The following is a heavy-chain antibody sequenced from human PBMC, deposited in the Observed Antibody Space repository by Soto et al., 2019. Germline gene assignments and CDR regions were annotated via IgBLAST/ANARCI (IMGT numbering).Heavy chain of an antibody. V-gene: IGHV4-4*02. CDR2: IYHSGST. D-gene: IGHD2-15*01. Sequence: PSETLSLTCAGSGGSISSSNWWSWVRQPPGKGLEWIGEIYHSGSTNYNPSLKSRVTISVDKSKNQFSLKLSSVTAADTAVYYCARVGCSGGSCYSGYYGMDVWGQGTTVTVSS. CDR3: ARVGCSGGSCYSGYYGMDV. CDR1: GGSISSSNW. J-gene: IGHJ6*02.